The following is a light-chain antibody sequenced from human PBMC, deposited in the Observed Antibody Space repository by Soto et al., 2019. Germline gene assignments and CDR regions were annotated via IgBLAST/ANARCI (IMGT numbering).Light chain of an antibody. V-gene: IGKV3-20*01. CDR2: GAS. J-gene: IGKJ2*01. CDR1: QSVSSSY. CDR3: QQYGSSQGYT. Sequence: EIVLTQSPGTLSLSPGERATLSCRASQSVSSSYLAWYQQKPGQAPRLLIYGASSRAPGIPDRFSGSGSGTDFTLTISRLEPEDFAVYYCQQYGSSQGYTFGQGTKLEIK.